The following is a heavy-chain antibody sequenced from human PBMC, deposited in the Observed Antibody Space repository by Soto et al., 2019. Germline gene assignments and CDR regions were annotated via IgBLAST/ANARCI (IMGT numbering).Heavy chain of an antibody. D-gene: IGHD6-19*01. CDR1: GFTFDDYA. CDR2: ISWNSGSI. J-gene: IGHJ5*02. V-gene: IGHV3-9*01. CDR3: AKDKEQCLFHSKNSFDP. Sequence: GGSLRLSCAASGFTFDDYAMHWVRQAPGKGLEWVSGISWNSGSIGYADSVKGRFTISRDNAKNSLYLQMNSLRAEDTALYYCAKDKEQCLFHSKNSFDPWGQGTLVTVSS.